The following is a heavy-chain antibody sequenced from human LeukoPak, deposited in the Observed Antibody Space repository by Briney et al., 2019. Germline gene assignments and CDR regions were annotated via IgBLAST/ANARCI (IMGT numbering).Heavy chain of an antibody. CDR1: GYTFTSYA. D-gene: IGHD3-3*01. CDR3: ARYWSGPIYGMDV. Sequence: ASVKVSCKASGYTFTSYAMHWVRQAPGQRLEWMGWINAGNGSTKYSQKFQGRVTITRDTSASTAYMELSSLRSEDTAVYYCARYWSGPIYGMDVWGQGTTVTVSS. J-gene: IGHJ6*02. CDR2: INAGNGST. V-gene: IGHV1-3*01.